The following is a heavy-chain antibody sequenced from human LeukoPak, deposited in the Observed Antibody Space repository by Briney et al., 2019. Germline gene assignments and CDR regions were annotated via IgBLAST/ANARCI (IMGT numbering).Heavy chain of an antibody. CDR3: ARGQGTVTTH. J-gene: IGHJ4*02. D-gene: IGHD4-17*01. CDR2: INHSGSA. Sequence: PSETLSLTCTVSGGSFSGYHCTWIRQPPGKGLEWIGEINHSGSANYNPSLKSRVTISLDTSKNQFSLKLSSVTAADTAVYYCARGQGTVTTHWGQGTLVTVSS. CDR1: GGSFSGYH. V-gene: IGHV4-34*01.